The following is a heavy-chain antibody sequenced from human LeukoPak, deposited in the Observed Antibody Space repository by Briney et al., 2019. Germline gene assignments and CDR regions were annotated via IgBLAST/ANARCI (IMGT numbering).Heavy chain of an antibody. V-gene: IGHV1-18*01. CDR3: ARETTATFDY. J-gene: IGHJ4*02. CDR2: ISGYNGNT. Sequence: ASVKVSCKASGYTFTSHGFSWVRQAPGQGLEWMGWISGYNGNTNYAQKLQGRVTLTTNTSTSTAYMELRSLRSDDTAVYYCARETTATFDYWGQGTLVTVSS. D-gene: IGHD4-11*01. CDR1: GYTFTSHG.